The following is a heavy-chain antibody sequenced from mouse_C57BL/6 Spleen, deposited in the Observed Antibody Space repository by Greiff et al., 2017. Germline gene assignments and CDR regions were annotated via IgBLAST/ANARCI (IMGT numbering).Heavy chain of an antibody. V-gene: IGHV1-61*01. CDR3: ARGLIRAYFDV. D-gene: IGHD2-4*01. CDR2: IYPSDSET. J-gene: IGHJ1*03. Sequence: QVQLQQPGAELVRPGSSVKLSCKASGYTFTSYWMDWVKQRPGQGLEWIGNIYPSDSETHYNQQFKDKATLTVDKSSSTAYMQLSSLTSEDSAVYYCARGLIRAYFDVGGTGTTVTVSS. CDR1: GYTFTSYW.